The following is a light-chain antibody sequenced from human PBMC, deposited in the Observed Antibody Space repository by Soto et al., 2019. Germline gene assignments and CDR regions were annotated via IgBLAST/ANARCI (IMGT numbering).Light chain of an antibody. CDR2: DTS. J-gene: IGKJ1*01. V-gene: IGKV3-20*01. CDR1: QSLGSRY. Sequence: IVLTQSPGTLSLSPGERATLSCRASQSLGSRYLAWYQQKPGQAPRLLIYDTSNRATGIPDRFSGSGSGTYFTLTISRLEPEDFAVYYCQQDGASFGQGTKVDIK. CDR3: QQDGAS.